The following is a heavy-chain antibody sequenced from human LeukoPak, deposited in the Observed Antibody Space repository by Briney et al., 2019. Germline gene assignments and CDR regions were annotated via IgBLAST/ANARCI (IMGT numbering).Heavy chain of an antibody. CDR3: ARVPTMIVVVINEGYFDY. CDR1: GYTFTGYY. V-gene: IGHV1-2*02. Sequence: ASVKVSCKASGYTFTGYYMHWVRQAPGQGLEWMGWINPNSGGTNYAQKFQGRVTMTRDTSISTAYMELSRLRSDDTAVYYCARVPTMIVVVINEGYFDYWGQGTLVTVSS. J-gene: IGHJ4*02. D-gene: IGHD3-22*01. CDR2: INPNSGGT.